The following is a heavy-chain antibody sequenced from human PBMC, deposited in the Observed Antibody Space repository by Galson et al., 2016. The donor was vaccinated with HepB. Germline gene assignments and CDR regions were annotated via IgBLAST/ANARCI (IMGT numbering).Heavy chain of an antibody. V-gene: IGHV3-9*01. CDR2: INWNAKTI. D-gene: IGHD3-16*01. CDR3: VRGIDFNFGKGYLDS. Sequence: SLRLSCAASGFTFADFAMHWVRQRPGKGLEWVSGINWNAKTIAYADSVRGRFRISRDNSKNSLFLQMDSLGAEDTALYYYVRGIDFNFGKGYLDSWGQGALVTVSS. J-gene: IGHJ4*02. CDR1: GFTFADFA.